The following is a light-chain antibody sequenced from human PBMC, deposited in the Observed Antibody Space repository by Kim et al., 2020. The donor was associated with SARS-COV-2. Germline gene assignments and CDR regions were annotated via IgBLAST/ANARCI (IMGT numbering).Light chain of an antibody. J-gene: IGKJ2*01. CDR2: AAS. CDR1: QSTSPY. Sequence: ASVGDNVTVTCRASQSTSPYLNWVQQKPGKAPKRLMYAASTLQSGVPRRFTGGGSGTDFTLTINSLQPEDFATYFCQQSYSPAYTFGQGTKLEIK. V-gene: IGKV1-39*01. CDR3: QQSYSPAYT.